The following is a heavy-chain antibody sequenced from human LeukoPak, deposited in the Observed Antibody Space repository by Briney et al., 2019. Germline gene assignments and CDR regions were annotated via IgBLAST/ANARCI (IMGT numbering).Heavy chain of an antibody. CDR3: EADCGGDCYPGGFNWFDP. J-gene: IGHJ5*02. D-gene: IGHD2-21*02. Sequence: PSETLSLTCTVSGGSISSYYWSWIRQPPGKGLEWIGYIYYSGSTNYNPSLKSRVTISVDASKNQFSLKLSSVTAADTAVYYCEADCGGDCYPGGFNWFDPWGQGTLVTVSS. V-gene: IGHV4-59*08. CDR2: IYYSGST. CDR1: GGSISSYY.